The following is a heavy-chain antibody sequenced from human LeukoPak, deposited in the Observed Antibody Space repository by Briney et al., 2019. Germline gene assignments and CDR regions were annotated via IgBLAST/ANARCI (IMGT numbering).Heavy chain of an antibody. CDR2: IIPIFGTA. J-gene: IGHJ6*03. V-gene: IGHV1-69*06. CDR1: GGTFSSYA. Sequence: SVKVSCKASGGTFSSYAISWVRQAPGQGLEWMGGIIPIFGTANYAQKFQGRVTITADKSTSTAYMELSSLRSEDTAVYYCARLQQLWLKGGGSYYMDVWGKGTTVTVSS. CDR3: ARLQQLWLKGGGSYYMDV. D-gene: IGHD5-18*01.